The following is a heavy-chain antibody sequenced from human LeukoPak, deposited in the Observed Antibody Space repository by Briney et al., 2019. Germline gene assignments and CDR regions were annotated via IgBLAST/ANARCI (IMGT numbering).Heavy chain of an antibody. V-gene: IGHV3-66*01. CDR3: ARDALVPDGFDL. CDR1: GFTVSSNY. Sequence: GGSLRLSCAASGFTVSSNYMIWVRQPPGMGQEWVSVFYPGGTTYYADSVKGRFSISRDNSKNIVSLQMNSLRAEDTAVYYCARDALVPDGFDLWGQGTMVTVSS. D-gene: IGHD6-13*01. CDR2: FYPGGTT. J-gene: IGHJ3*01.